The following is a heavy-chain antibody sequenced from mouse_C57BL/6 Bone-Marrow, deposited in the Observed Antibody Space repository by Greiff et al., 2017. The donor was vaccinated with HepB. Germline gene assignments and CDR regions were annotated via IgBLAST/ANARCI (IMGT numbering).Heavy chain of an antibody. CDR3: ARDVDGSSYSYYLDY. CDR2: ISDGGSYT. CDR1: GLTFSSYA. V-gene: IGHV5-4*01. Sequence: EVMLVESGGGLVKPGGSLKLSCAASGLTFSSYAMSWVRQTPEKRLEWVATISDGGSYTYYPDNVKGRFTISRDNAKNNLYMQMSNLKSEDTAMYYCARDVDGSSYSYYLDYGGQGTTLTVSS. D-gene: IGHD1-1*01. J-gene: IGHJ2*01.